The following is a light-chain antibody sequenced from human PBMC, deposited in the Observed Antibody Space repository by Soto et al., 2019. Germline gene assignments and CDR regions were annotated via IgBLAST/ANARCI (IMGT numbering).Light chain of an antibody. CDR2: GAS. J-gene: IGKJ1*01. V-gene: IGKV3-15*01. Sequence: EIVLTQSPGTLSLSPGERATLSCRAIQSVSSSYLAWYQQKPGQAPRLLIYGASTRANDISDRFSGSGSGADFTLTISSLQSEDFAAYYCQQYNKWPPWTFGQGTKVDI. CDR1: QSVSSSY. CDR3: QQYNKWPPWT.